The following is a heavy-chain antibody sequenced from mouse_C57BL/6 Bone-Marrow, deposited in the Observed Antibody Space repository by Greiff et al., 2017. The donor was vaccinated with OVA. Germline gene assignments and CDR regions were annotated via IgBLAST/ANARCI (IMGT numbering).Heavy chain of an antibody. Sequence: QVTLKESGPGILQSSQTLSLTCSFSGFSLSTSGMGVSWIRQPSGKGLEWLAHIYWDDDKRYNPSLKSRLTISKDTSRNQVFLKITSVDTADTATHYCARRALSIPYAMDYWGQGTSVTVSS. D-gene: IGHD2-10*02. CDR1: GFSLSTSGMG. CDR3: ARRALSIPYAMDY. J-gene: IGHJ4*01. CDR2: IYWDDDK. V-gene: IGHV8-12*01.